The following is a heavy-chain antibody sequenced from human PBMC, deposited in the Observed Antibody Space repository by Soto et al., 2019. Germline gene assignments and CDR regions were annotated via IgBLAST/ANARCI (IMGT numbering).Heavy chain of an antibody. V-gene: IGHV4-59*01. CDR2: IYYSGST. Sequence: SETLSLTCTVSGGSISSYYWSWIRQPPGKGLEWIGYIYYSGSTNYNPSLKSRVTISVDTSKNQFSLKLSSVTAADTAVYYCARGLSYYDSSGYYYWGQGTLVTVS. CDR3: ARGLSYYDSSGYYY. J-gene: IGHJ4*02. CDR1: GGSISSYY. D-gene: IGHD3-22*01.